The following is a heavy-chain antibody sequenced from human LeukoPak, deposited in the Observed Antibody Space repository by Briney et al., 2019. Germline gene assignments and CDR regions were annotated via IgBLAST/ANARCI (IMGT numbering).Heavy chain of an antibody. D-gene: IGHD3-10*01. CDR2: IYPGDSDT. J-gene: IGHJ4*02. CDR1: GYSFTSYW. V-gene: IGHV5-51*01. Sequence: GESLKISCKGSGYSFTSYWIGWVRQMPGKGLEWMGIIYPGDSDTRYSPSFQGQVTISADKSISTAYLQWSSLKASDTAVYYCARSLWGYGSGRRGYFDYWGQGTLVTVSS. CDR3: ARSLWGYGSGRRGYFDY.